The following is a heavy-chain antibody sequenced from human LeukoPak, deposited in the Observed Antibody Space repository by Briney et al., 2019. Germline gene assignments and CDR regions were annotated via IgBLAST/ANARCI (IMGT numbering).Heavy chain of an antibody. D-gene: IGHD5-12*01. J-gene: IGHJ5*02. CDR2: ISAYNGNT. CDR1: GYTFTSYG. CDR3: ARGYSGYENWFDP. V-gene: IGHV1-18*04. Sequence: ASVTVSFKASGYTFTSYGISWVRQAPGQGLEWMGCISAYNGNTNYAQKLQGRVTMTTDTSKSTAYMELRSLRSDDTAVYYCARGYSGYENWFDPWGQGNLVTVSS.